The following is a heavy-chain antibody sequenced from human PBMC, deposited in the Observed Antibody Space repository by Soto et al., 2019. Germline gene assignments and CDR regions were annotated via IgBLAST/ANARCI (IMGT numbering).Heavy chain of an antibody. Sequence: QVQLQESGPGLVKPSQTLSLTCTVSGGSISSGDYYWSWIRQPPGKGLEWIGYIYYSGRTYYNPSLKSRVTIAVDTSKNQFSLKLSAVTAADTAVYYCARDRWGGDHFAFGYWGQGTLVTVSS. D-gene: IGHD4-17*01. CDR1: GGSISSGDYY. J-gene: IGHJ4*02. CDR3: ARDRWGGDHFAFGY. CDR2: IYYSGRT. V-gene: IGHV4-30-4*01.